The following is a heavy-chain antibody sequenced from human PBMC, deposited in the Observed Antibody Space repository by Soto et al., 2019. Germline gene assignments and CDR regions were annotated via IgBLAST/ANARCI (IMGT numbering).Heavy chain of an antibody. Sequence: ASVKVSCKASGGTFSSYTISWVRQAPGQGLEWMGRIIPILGIANYAQKFQGRVTITADKSTSTAYMELSSLRSEDTAVYYCARDSIAAAVMNYYYGMDVWGQGTTVTVSS. CDR3: ARDSIAAAVMNYYYGMDV. J-gene: IGHJ6*02. CDR1: GGTFSSYT. CDR2: IIPILGIA. V-gene: IGHV1-69*04. D-gene: IGHD6-13*01.